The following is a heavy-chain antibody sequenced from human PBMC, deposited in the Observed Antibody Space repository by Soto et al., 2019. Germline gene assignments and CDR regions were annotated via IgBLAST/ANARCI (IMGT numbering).Heavy chain of an antibody. CDR2: ISSSSSYI. J-gene: IGHJ4*02. D-gene: IGHD6-6*01. CDR3: ARDLSSSDLYFDY. V-gene: IGHV3-21*01. Sequence: EVQLVESGGGLVKPGGSLRLSCAASGFTFSSYSMNWVRQAPGKGLEWVSSISSSSSYIYYADSVKGRFTISRDNAKNSLYLQMNSLRAEDTAVYYCARDLSSSDLYFDYWGQGTLVTVSS. CDR1: GFTFSSYS.